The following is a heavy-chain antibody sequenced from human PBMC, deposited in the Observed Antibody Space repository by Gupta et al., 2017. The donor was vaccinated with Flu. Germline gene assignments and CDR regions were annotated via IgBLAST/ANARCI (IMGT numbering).Heavy chain of an antibody. V-gene: IGHV3-23*01. Sequence: EVQLLESGGGLVQPGESLRLSCAASGFMFGGYGMNWVRQAPQKGLEWVSTISAGGENTHYADSVMGRFTISRDNSKNTLYLHMDSLRAEDTAVYYCTKDLQFEIDYWGQGTLVTVSS. CDR2: ISAGGENT. CDR1: GFMFGGYG. J-gene: IGHJ4*02. D-gene: IGHD3-16*01. CDR3: TKDLQFEIDY.